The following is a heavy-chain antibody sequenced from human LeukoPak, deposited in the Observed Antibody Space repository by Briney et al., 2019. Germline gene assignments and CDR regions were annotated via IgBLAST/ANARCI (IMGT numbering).Heavy chain of an antibody. CDR2: IYPSDSDT. Sequence: GESLKISCKASGYSFTSYWIGWVRQMPGKGLEWMGVIYPSDSDTIYGPSFQGQVTISADKSISTAYLQWSSLKASDTAMYYCASRGGKSYFHTWGQGTLVTVSS. CDR1: GYSFTSYW. D-gene: IGHD1-26*01. J-gene: IGHJ1*01. V-gene: IGHV5-51*01. CDR3: ASRGGKSYFHT.